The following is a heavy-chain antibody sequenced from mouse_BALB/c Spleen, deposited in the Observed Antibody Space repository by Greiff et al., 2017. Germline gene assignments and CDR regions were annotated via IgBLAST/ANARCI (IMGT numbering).Heavy chain of an antibody. J-gene: IGHJ3*01. D-gene: IGHD1-2*01. CDR2: ISSGGST. V-gene: IGHV5-6-5*01. Sequence: EVHLVESGGGLVKPGGSLKLSCAASGFTFSSYAMSWVRQTPEKRLEWVASISSGGSTYYPDSVKGRFTISRDNARNILYLQMSSLRSEDTAMYYCARGITTATFAYWGQGTLVTVSA. CDR1: GFTFSSYA. CDR3: ARGITTATFAY.